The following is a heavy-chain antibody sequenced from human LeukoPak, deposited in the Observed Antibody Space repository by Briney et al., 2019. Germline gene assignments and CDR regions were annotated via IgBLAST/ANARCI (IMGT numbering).Heavy chain of an antibody. CDR3: AKDGADYDSDYFDY. CDR2: ISGGGGTT. D-gene: IGHD3-3*01. CDR1: GFTFSSYA. Sequence: GGSLRLSCATSGFTFSSYAMSWVRQAPGKGLEWVSRISGGGGTTYYAASVKGRFTISRDNSKNTLHLQINSLRAEDTAVYYCAKDGADYDSDYFDYWGQGTLVTVSS. V-gene: IGHV3-23*01. J-gene: IGHJ4*02.